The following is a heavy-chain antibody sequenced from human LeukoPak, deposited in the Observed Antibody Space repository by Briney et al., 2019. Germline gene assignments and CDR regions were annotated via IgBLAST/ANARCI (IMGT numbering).Heavy chain of an antibody. J-gene: IGHJ4*02. V-gene: IGHV3-23*01. CDR2: ISGSGGST. Sequence: GGSLSLSCAAAGFTFSSYAMSWVRQAPGRGLERVSAISGSGGSTHYADSEKGRFTISRDNSKNTLYLQMNSLRAEDTAVYYCAKDRAVRGVTHFDYSGQGTLVTVSS. CDR3: AKDRAVRGVTHFDY. CDR1: GFTFSSYA. D-gene: IGHD3-10*01.